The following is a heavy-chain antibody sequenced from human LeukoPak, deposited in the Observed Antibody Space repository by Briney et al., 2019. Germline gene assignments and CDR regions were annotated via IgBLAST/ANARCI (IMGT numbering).Heavy chain of an antibody. CDR3: ARLPQQQLVRSSYYYYMDV. CDR1: GGSISSSNW. V-gene: IGHV4-4*02. CDR2: IYHSGST. D-gene: IGHD6-13*01. Sequence: SETLSLTCAVSGGSISSSNWWSWVRQPPGKGLEWIGEIYHSGSTNYNPSLKSRVTISVDTSKNQFSLKLSSVTAADTAVYYCARLPQQQLVRSSYYYYMDVWGKGTTVTISS. J-gene: IGHJ6*03.